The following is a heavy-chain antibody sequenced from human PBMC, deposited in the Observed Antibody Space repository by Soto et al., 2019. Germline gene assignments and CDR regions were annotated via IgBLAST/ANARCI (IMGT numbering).Heavy chain of an antibody. Sequence: QVQLVESGGGVVQAGRSLRLSCAASGFTFSSYAMHWVRQAPGRGLEWVAFISHDESNRLYADSVKGRFSISRDNSKNILYLQMSSLRLEDTAVYYCPRVGLSNRWTEALDVWGHGTTVTVSS. J-gene: IGHJ6*02. CDR3: PRVGLSNRWTEALDV. V-gene: IGHV3-30-3*01. D-gene: IGHD2-15*01. CDR2: ISHDESNR. CDR1: GFTFSSYA.